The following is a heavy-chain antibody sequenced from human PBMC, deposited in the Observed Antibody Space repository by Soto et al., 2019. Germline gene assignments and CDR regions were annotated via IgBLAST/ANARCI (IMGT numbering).Heavy chain of an antibody. V-gene: IGHV3-30*18. CDR1: GFTFSSYG. J-gene: IGHJ4*02. Sequence: QVQLVESGGGVVQPGRSLRLSCAASGFTFSSYGMHWVRQAPGKGLAWVAVISYDGSNKYYADSVKGRFTISRDNSKNTLYLQMNFLIAEDTAVYYCGKDVSRGIAARLYFDFWGQGTLVTVSS. CDR2: ISYDGSNK. D-gene: IGHD6-6*01. CDR3: GKDVSRGIAARLYFDF.